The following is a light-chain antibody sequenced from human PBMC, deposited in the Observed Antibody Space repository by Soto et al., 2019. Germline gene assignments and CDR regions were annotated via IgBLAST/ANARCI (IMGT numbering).Light chain of an antibody. CDR3: QQYGSSYA. Sequence: EIVLTQSPDTLALSPGERATLSCRASQSVTSNYLAWYQQKPGQAPRLLISGISSRATGIPDRFSGSGSGTDFTLTIARLEPEDFAVYSCQQYGSSYAFGQGTKLEIK. CDR2: GIS. CDR1: QSVTSNY. V-gene: IGKV3-20*01. J-gene: IGKJ2*01.